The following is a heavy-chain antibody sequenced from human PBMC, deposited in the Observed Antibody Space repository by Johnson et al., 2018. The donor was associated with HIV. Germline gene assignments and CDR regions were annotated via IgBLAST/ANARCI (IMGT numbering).Heavy chain of an antibody. CDR2: IKSKTDGGTT. V-gene: IGHV3-15*01. J-gene: IGHJ3*02. D-gene: IGHD1-26*01. Sequence: MQLVESGGGLVKPGGSLRLSCAASGFTFSNAWMSWVRQAPGKGLEWVGRIKSKTDGGTTDYAAPVKGRFTISRDDSKNTLYLQMNSLKTEDTAVYYCTTATPVGRGAFDSWGQGTMVTVSS. CDR1: GFTFSNAW. CDR3: TTATPVGRGAFDS.